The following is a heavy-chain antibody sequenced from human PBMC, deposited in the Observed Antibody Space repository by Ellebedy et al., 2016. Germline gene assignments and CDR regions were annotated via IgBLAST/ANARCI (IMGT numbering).Heavy chain of an antibody. Sequence: GGSLRLXCAPSGLTFSSFSMGWVRQAPGKGLEWVSTMRGIGAKTHFADSVKGRFTMSRDIPKNTVYLQMNRLRAEDTAVYYCRQGHYANYWGQGTLVTVSS. J-gene: IGHJ4*02. V-gene: IGHV3-23*01. CDR1: GLTFSSFS. CDR2: MRGIGAKT. D-gene: IGHD4-17*01. CDR3: RQGHYANY.